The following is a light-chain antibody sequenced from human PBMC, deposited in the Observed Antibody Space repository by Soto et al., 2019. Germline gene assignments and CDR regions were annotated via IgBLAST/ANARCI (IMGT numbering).Light chain of an antibody. CDR1: SSDVGGYNY. Sequence: LTHPASVSGSPGQSITISCTGTSSDVGGYNYVSWYQLHPGKAPKLIIYEVSHRPSGASNHFSGYKSGNTASLTISGLQAEDEADYYCSSYTSTSTPCVFGTGTKVTVL. CDR3: SSYTSTSTPCV. CDR2: EVS. V-gene: IGLV2-14*01. J-gene: IGLJ1*01.